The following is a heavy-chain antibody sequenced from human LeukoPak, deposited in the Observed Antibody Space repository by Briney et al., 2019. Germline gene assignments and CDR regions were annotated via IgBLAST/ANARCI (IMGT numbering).Heavy chain of an antibody. CDR1: GFTFSNYA. CDR2: ITDNGGGT. CDR3: AKAPLRHCSGATCYQLDF. D-gene: IGHD2-15*01. V-gene: IGHV3-23*01. Sequence: GGSLRLSCAASGFTFSNYAMSWVRQAPGTGLEWVSAITDNGGGTYYPGSVKGRFTISRDNSQNTLYLQMNSLRAEDTAVYYCAKAPLRHCSGATCYQLDFWGQGTLVTVSS. J-gene: IGHJ4*02.